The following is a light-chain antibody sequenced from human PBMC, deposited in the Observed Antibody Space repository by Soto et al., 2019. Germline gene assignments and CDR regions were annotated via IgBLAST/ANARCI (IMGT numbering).Light chain of an antibody. V-gene: IGLV2-14*01. CDR1: NSDISDYNS. J-gene: IGLJ1*01. CDR3: SSYSPTSTLV. CDR2: EVT. Sequence: QSVLTQPASVSGSPGQSITISCSTTNSDISDYNSVSWYQQHPGRAPKLLISEVTYRPSGVSNRFSGSKSGNTASLTISGLQTEDEADYYCSSYSPTSTLVFGTGTKVTVL.